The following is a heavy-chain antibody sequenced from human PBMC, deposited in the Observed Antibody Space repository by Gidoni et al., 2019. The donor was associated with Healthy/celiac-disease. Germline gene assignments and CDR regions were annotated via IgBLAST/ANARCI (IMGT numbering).Heavy chain of an antibody. CDR3: AKGVPTEDIVVVPAAMMDYYYYMDV. Sequence: EVQLLESGGGLVQPGGSLRLSCAASGFTFSSYAMSWVRQAPGKGLEWVSAISGSGGSTYYADSVKGRFTISRDNSKNTLYLQMNSLRAEDTAVYYCAKGVPTEDIVVVPAAMMDYYYYMDVWGKGTTVTVSS. D-gene: IGHD2-2*01. CDR2: ISGSGGST. V-gene: IGHV3-23*01. J-gene: IGHJ6*03. CDR1: GFTFSSYA.